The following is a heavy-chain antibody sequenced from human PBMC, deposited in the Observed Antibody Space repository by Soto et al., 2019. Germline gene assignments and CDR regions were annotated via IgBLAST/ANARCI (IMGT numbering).Heavy chain of an antibody. V-gene: IGHV4-31*03. CDR2: IYYSGST. CDR3: ARDPARRAGATVKNDAFDI. J-gene: IGHJ3*02. CDR1: GGYISSGGYY. Sequence: PSETLSLTCTVSGGYISSGGYYWSWIRQHPGKGLEWIGYIYYSGSTYYNPSLKSRVTISVDTSKNQFSLKLSSVTAADTAVYYCARDPARRAGATVKNDAFDIWGQGTMVTVSS. D-gene: IGHD1-26*01.